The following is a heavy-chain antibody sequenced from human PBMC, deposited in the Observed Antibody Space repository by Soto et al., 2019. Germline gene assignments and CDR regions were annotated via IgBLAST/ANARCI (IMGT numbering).Heavy chain of an antibody. D-gene: IGHD2-2*01. J-gene: IGHJ6*02. CDR2: VSGSGSGT. CDR1: GFTFSTYP. V-gene: IGHV3-23*01. Sequence: GGSLRLSCEASGFTFSTYPMTWVRKAPGKGLEWVSGVSGSGSGTYYADSVKGRFTISRDNSKNTLYLQMNSLRAEDTALYYCAKDSSVVVPAYYGMDVWGQGTTVTVSS. CDR3: AKDSSVVVPAYYGMDV.